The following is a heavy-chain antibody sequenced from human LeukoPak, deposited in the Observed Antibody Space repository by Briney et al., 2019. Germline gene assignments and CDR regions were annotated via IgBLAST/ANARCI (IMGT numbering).Heavy chain of an antibody. CDR3: ATVTSVAGTGSFDY. Sequence: ASVKVSCKASGYTFTTYGISWVRQAPGQGLEWMGWISAHNGNTNYVQKFQGRVSMTTDTSTSTAYMELSSLRSEDTAVYYCATVTSVAGTGSFDYWGQGTLVTVSS. CDR1: GYTFTTYG. D-gene: IGHD6-19*01. J-gene: IGHJ4*02. CDR2: ISAHNGNT. V-gene: IGHV1-18*01.